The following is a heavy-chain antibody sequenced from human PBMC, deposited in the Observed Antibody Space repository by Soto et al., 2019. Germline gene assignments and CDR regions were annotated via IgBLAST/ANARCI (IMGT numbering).Heavy chain of an antibody. V-gene: IGHV1-69*13. CDR3: ARSDPAPACCGGDCYGYWYFDL. Sequence: SVNVSCQASRWTFSRYAISWLRPAPGQGLEWMGGIIPILCKSNHAQKVQGRVTITADESTSTAYMELSSLRSEGTAVYYCARSDPAPACCGGDCYGYWYFDLWGRGTLVTVPS. D-gene: IGHD2-21*02. J-gene: IGHJ2*01. CDR1: RWTFSRYA. CDR2: IIPILCKS.